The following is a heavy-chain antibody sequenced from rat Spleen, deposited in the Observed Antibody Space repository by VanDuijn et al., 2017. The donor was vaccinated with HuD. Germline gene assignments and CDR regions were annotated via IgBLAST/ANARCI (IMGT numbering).Heavy chain of an antibody. CDR3: TTSIAATTY. J-gene: IGHJ2*01. CDR2: ITYDGGSA. Sequence: EVQLVESGGGLVQPGRSMKLSCAASGFTFTNYGMAWVRQAPKKGLEWVAYITYDGGSAYYRDSVKGRFTISRDNAKSTLYLQMNSLRSEDTATYYCTTSIAATTYWGQGVMVTVSS. CDR1: GFTFTNYG. D-gene: IGHD1-2*01. V-gene: IGHV5-20*01.